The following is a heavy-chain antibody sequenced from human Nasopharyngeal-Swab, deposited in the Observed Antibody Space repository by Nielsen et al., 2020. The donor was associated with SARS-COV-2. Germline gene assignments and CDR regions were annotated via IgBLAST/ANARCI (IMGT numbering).Heavy chain of an antibody. D-gene: IGHD3-22*01. V-gene: IGHV1-69*04. CDR2: IIPIFGIA. J-gene: IGHJ6*02. CDR1: GGTFSSYA. Sequence: SVKVSCKASGGTFSSYAISWVRQAPGQGLEWMGRIIPIFGIANYAQKLQGRVMITADKSTSTAYMERSSLRSEDTAVYYCASQGGGDYYDSRRYYNYVMDVWGQGTTVTVSS. CDR3: ASQGGGDYYDSRRYYNYVMDV.